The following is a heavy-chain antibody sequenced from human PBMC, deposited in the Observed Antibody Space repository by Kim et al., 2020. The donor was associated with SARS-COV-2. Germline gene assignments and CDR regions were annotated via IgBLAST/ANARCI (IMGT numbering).Heavy chain of an antibody. Sequence: GGSLRLSCAASGFTFSSYWMSWVRQAPGKGLEWVANIKQDGSEKYYVDSVKGRFTISRDNAKNSLYLQMNSLRAEDTAVYYCARDRGYDFWSGELEGDAFDIWGQGTMVTVSS. CDR1: GFTFSSYW. V-gene: IGHV3-7*03. D-gene: IGHD3-3*01. CDR3: ARDRGYDFWSGELEGDAFDI. J-gene: IGHJ3*02. CDR2: IKQDGSEK.